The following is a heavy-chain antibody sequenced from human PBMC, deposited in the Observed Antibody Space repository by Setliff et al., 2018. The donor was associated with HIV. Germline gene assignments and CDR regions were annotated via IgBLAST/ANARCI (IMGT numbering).Heavy chain of an antibody. D-gene: IGHD3-22*01. J-gene: IGHJ4*02. CDR3: ARDRASSGYYARFDH. V-gene: IGHV3-48*03. CDR1: GFTFSNYE. CDR2: ISSSGSII. Sequence: PGGSLRLSCAASGFTFSNYEMNWVRQAPGKGLEWVSYISSSGSIIYYADSVKGRFTISRDNAKNSLYLQMNSLRAEDTAIYYCARDRASSGYYARFDHWGQGTLVTVSS.